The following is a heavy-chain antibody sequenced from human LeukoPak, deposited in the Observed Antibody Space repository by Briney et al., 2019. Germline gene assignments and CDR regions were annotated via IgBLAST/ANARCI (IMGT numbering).Heavy chain of an antibody. D-gene: IGHD5-18*01. Sequence: AGGSLRLSCAASGFTFDDYAMHWVRQAPGKGLEWVSLIRGDGGSTYYADSVKGRFTISRDNSKNSLYLQMDSLRTEDTALYYCAKDLGYSYGDGYFDYWGQGTLVTVSS. CDR2: IRGDGGST. CDR3: AKDLGYSYGDGYFDY. V-gene: IGHV3-43*02. CDR1: GFTFDDYA. J-gene: IGHJ4*02.